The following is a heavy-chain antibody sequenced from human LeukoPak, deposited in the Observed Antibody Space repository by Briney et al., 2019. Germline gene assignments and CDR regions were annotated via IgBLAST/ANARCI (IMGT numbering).Heavy chain of an antibody. V-gene: IGHV3-30*04. Sequence: GGSLRLSCEVSGFIFGIHAMHWVRQAPGKGLEWVALISYDGADKYYADSVSGRLHISRDNSKNTLKLQMTSLRAGDTAIYYCACPHDPYGDYADFNYWGQGTLVTVSS. CDR1: GFIFGIHA. CDR2: ISYDGADK. D-gene: IGHD4-17*01. J-gene: IGHJ4*02. CDR3: ACPHDPYGDYADFNY.